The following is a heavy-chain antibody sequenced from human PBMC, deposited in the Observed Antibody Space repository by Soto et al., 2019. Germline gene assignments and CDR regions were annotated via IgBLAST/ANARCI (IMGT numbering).Heavy chain of an antibody. V-gene: IGHV3-13*04. CDR1: GFTFSSYD. D-gene: IGHD3-10*01. J-gene: IGHJ4*02. CDR3: ARGFGSGSPRIFDY. Sequence: GGSLRLSCVASGFTFSSYDMHWVRQATGKGLEWVSGIDTTGDTYYPGSVKGRFTISRENAKNSLYLQMNSLRAGDTAVYYCARGFGSGSPRIFDYWGQGTLVTVSS. CDR2: IDTTGDT.